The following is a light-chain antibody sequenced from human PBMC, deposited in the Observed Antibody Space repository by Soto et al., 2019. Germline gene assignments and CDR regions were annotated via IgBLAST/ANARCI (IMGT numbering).Light chain of an antibody. Sequence: EIVMTQSPATLSVSPGERATLSCRASQSVGSNLAWYQQKPGQAPRLLIYGASTRATGIPAKFSGSGSGTEFTLTTGSLQSEDFEVYYCEEYDNWLRTFGQGTKVEIK. CDR2: GAS. J-gene: IGKJ1*01. CDR3: EEYDNWLRT. V-gene: IGKV3-15*01. CDR1: QSVGSN.